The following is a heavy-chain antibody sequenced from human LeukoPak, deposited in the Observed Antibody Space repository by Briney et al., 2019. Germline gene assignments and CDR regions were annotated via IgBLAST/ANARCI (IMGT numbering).Heavy chain of an antibody. J-gene: IGHJ4*02. Sequence: SQTVALTCTVSGGSINSGSYYWNWIRQPAGKSLEWLGHVFTRGNTNYNASLEGRLNISLDTARNQFSLYLSSVTAADTAMYFCARSSLAVYFDYWGQGTLVTASS. V-gene: IGHV4-61*09. D-gene: IGHD6-19*01. CDR1: GGSINSGSYY. CDR2: VFTRGNT. CDR3: ARSSLAVYFDY.